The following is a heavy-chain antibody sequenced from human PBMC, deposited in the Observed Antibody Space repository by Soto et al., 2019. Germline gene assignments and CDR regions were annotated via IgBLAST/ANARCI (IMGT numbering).Heavy chain of an antibody. J-gene: IGHJ4*02. V-gene: IGHV4-31*03. Sequence: QVQLQESGPGLVKPSQTLSLTCTVSGDSISSGGYYWIWIRQHPGKGLEWIGAIYYSGSTYYNTSLKSRVTITVYTSKNQFSLKLSSVTSAATAVYYCARKVGGGYNNSPFDSWGQGTLVTVSS. D-gene: IGHD3-22*01. CDR1: GDSISSGGYY. CDR2: IYYSGST. CDR3: ARKVGGGYNNSPFDS.